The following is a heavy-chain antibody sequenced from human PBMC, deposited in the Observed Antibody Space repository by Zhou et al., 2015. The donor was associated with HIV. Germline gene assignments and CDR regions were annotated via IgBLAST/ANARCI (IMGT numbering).Heavy chain of an antibody. CDR2: IYNGNT. J-gene: IGHJ6*02. D-gene: IGHD3-10*01. Sequence: QVQLVQSGGEVKKPGASMKVSCKASGYPFSSYGLTWVRQVPGQGLEWMGWIYNGNTNYAQKFQGRVTMTTDTSTSTGYMELRSLRSDDTAVYFCARGGTVTRGVIRKMPQFYYYYVMEVWGQGTTVTVSS. CDR3: ARGGTVTRGVIRKMPQFYYYYVMEV. V-gene: IGHV1-18*04. CDR1: GYPFSSYG.